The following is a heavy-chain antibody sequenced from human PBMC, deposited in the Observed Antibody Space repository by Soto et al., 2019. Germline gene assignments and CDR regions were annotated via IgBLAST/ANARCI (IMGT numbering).Heavy chain of an antibody. CDR1: GGSISSYY. CDR3: ARGRGYQLLSYYYYYGMDV. J-gene: IGHJ6*02. CDR2: IYYSGST. D-gene: IGHD2-2*01. Sequence: SETLSLTCTVSGGSISSYYWSWIRQPPGKGLEWIGYIYYSGSTNYNPSLKSRVTISVDTSKNQFSLKLSSVTAADTAVYYCARGRGYQLLSYYYYYGMDVWGQGTTVTVSS. V-gene: IGHV4-59*01.